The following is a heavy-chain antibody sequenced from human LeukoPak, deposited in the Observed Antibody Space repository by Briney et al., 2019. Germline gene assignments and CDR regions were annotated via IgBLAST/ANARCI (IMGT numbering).Heavy chain of an antibody. J-gene: IGHJ4*02. CDR3: AKGRHQLVDNYFDY. V-gene: IGHV3-23*01. D-gene: IGHD6-13*01. CDR2: ISGSGGST. Sequence: PGGSLRPSCAASGFTFSSHAMNWVRRAPGKGLEWVSAISGSGGSTYYADSVKGRFTISRDNSKNTLYLQMNSLRAEDTAVYYCAKGRHQLVDNYFDYWGQGTLVTVSS. CDR1: GFTFSSHA.